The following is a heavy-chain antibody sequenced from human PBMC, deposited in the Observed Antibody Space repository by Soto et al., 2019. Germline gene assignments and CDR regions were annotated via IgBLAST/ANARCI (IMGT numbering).Heavy chain of an antibody. CDR1: GYMFTGFY. CDR2: INPNNGVT. D-gene: IGHD6-19*01. CDR3: AAAAVPVAGRHPDF. Sequence: ASVKVSCKASGYMFTGFYLHWVRQAPGQGLEWMGWINPNNGVTTYAKNFQGRVTMTRDSSISTAYMELSSLRSDDTAVYFCAAAAVPVAGRHPDFWGQGTVVTVSS. V-gene: IGHV1-2*02. J-gene: IGHJ4*02.